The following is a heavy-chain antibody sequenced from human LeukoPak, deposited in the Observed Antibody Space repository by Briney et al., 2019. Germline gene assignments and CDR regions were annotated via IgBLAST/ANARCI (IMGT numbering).Heavy chain of an antibody. V-gene: IGHV4-34*01. J-gene: IGHJ4*02. CDR1: GVSFSGYY. D-gene: IGHD1-26*01. Sequence: SETLSLICAVYGVSFSGYYWSWIRQPPGKGLEWIGEINHSGSTNYNPSLKSRVTISVDTSKNQFSLRLSSVTAADTALYYCAYSGSYGHLGYWGQGIPVTVAS. CDR3: AYSGSYGHLGY. CDR2: INHSGST.